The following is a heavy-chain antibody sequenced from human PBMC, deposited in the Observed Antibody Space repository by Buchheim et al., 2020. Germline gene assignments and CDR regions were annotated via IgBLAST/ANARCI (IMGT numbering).Heavy chain of an antibody. V-gene: IGHV3-11*06. CDR2: ISSSSSYT. CDR1: GFTFSDYY. CDR3: ARRKVGATTFLDY. D-gene: IGHD1-26*01. J-gene: IGHJ4*02. Sequence: QVQLVESGGGLVKPGGSLRLSCAASGFTFSDYYMSWIRQAPGKGLEWVSYISSSSSYTNYADSVKGRFNIYSDNAENSLYLQMNSLRAEDTAVYYCARRKVGATTFLDYWGQGTL.